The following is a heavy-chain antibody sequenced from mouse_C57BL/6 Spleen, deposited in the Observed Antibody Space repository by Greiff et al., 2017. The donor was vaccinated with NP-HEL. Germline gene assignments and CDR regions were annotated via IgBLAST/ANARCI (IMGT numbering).Heavy chain of an antibody. CDR2: ISSGSSTN. D-gene: IGHD2-12*01. CDR3: AITTDWYFDV. J-gene: IGHJ1*03. Sequence: EVQRVESGGGLVKPGGSLKLSCAASGFTFSDYGMHWVRQAPEKGLEWVAYISSGSSTNYYADTVKGRFTISRDNAKNTLFLQMTSLRSEDTAMYYCAITTDWYFDVWGTGTTVTVSS. CDR1: GFTFSDYG. V-gene: IGHV5-17*01.